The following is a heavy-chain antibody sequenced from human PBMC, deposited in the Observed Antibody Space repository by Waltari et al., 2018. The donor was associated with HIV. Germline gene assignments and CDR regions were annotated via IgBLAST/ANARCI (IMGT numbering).Heavy chain of an antibody. V-gene: IGHV3-7*01. CDR3: ARRQQLTD. D-gene: IGHD6-13*01. Sequence: EVRLVESGGGLVQPGGSQRLSCAASGFPSGSSVMPWVRQSPGKGLEVVVNIKEDGSEIHYVDSVKGRFTISRDNAKNSLYLQMNSLRAEDTAVYYCARRQQLTDWGQGTLVTVSS. J-gene: IGHJ4*02. CDR1: GFPSGSSV. CDR2: IKEDGSEI.